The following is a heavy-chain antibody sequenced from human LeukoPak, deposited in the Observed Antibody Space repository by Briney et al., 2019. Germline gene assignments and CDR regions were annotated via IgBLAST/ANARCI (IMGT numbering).Heavy chain of an antibody. CDR1: GFTFSSYE. CDR3: AYYHVNEEPPTF. J-gene: IGHJ4*02. V-gene: IGHV3-48*03. Sequence: GGSLRLSCAASGFTFSSYEMNWVRQAPGKGLEWVAYITTSGTNEYYADSVKGRFTISRDNAKNSLYLQMNSLRAEDTAVYYCAYYHVNEEPPTFWGQGTLVTVSS. D-gene: IGHD1-1*01. CDR2: ITTSGTNE.